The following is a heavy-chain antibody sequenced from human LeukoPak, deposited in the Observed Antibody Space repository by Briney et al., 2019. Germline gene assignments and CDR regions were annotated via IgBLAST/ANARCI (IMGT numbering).Heavy chain of an antibody. CDR1: GFTFSSYS. V-gene: IGHV3-48*01. CDR2: ISSSSSTI. CDR3: ARVSGSYNWYDAFDI. J-gene: IGHJ3*02. D-gene: IGHD1-26*01. Sequence: GGSLRPSCAASGFTFSSYSMNWVRQAPGKGLEWVSYISSSSSTIYYADSVKGRFTISRDNAKNSLYLQMNSLRAEDTAVYYCARVSGSYNWYDAFDIWGQGTMVTVSS.